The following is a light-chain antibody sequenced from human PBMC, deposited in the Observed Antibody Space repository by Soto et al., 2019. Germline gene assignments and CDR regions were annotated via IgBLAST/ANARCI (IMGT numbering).Light chain of an antibody. CDR3: QHYNSYSEA. Sequence: DIQMTRSPSTLSGSVADRVTITCRASQTISSWLAWYQQKPGKAPKLLIYKSSTLKSGVPSRFSGSGSETEFTLTISSLQPDDFATYYCQHYNSYSEAFGQGTKVDIK. CDR2: KSS. V-gene: IGKV1-5*03. J-gene: IGKJ1*01. CDR1: QTISSW.